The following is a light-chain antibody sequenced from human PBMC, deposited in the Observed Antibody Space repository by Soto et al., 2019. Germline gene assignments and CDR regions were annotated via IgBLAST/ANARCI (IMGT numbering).Light chain of an antibody. CDR1: QDMSNY. Sequence: DIQMTQSPSSLSASVGDRVTITCQASQDMSNYLNWYQQKPGKAPTLLIYDASNLETGVPSRFSGSGSGTDFTFPISSLRPEDIATYYCQQYDNLPPQYSFGQGTKLEIK. J-gene: IGKJ2*01. CDR2: DAS. CDR3: QQYDNLPPQYS. V-gene: IGKV1-33*01.